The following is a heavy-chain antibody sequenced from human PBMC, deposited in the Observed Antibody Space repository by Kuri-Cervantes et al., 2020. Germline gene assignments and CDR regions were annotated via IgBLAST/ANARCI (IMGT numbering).Heavy chain of an antibody. CDR2: IWYDGSNK. CDR1: GFTFSSYG. V-gene: IGHV3-33*01. Sequence: GGSLRLSCAASGFTFSSYGMHWVRQAPGKGLEWVAVIWYDGSNKYYADSVKGRFTISRDNSKNTLYLQMNSLRAEDTAVYYCARDYSSSWYTPPIYYYYGMDVWGQGTTVTVSS. J-gene: IGHJ6*02. CDR3: ARDYSSSWYTPPIYYYYGMDV. D-gene: IGHD6-13*01.